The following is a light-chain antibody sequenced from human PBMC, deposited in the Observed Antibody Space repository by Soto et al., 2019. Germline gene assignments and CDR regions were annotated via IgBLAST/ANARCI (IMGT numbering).Light chain of an antibody. CDR1: QSISSW. J-gene: IGKJ1*01. CDR3: QQYDNDSWT. V-gene: IGKV1-5*03. Sequence: DIQMTQSLSTLSASVGDRVIITCRASQSISSWLAWYQQKPGKAPNLLIYKASTLKSGVLSRFSGSGSGTEFTLTISSLQPDDFATYYCQQYDNDSWTFGQGTKVEIK. CDR2: KAS.